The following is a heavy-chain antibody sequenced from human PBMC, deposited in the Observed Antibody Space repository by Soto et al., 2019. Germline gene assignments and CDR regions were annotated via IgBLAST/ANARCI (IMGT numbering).Heavy chain of an antibody. Sequence: GGSLRLSCAASGFTFSSYAMSWVRQAPGKGLEWVSAISGSGGSTYYADSVKGRFTISRDNSKNTLYLQMNSLRAEDTAVYYCAKVMGLWFGELSRESFLFDYWGQGTLVTVSS. D-gene: IGHD3-10*01. J-gene: IGHJ4*02. CDR2: ISGSGGST. V-gene: IGHV3-23*01. CDR1: GFTFSSYA. CDR3: AKVMGLWFGELSRESFLFDY.